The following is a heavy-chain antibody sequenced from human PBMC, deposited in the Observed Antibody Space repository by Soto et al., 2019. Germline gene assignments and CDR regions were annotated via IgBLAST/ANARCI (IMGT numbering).Heavy chain of an antibody. V-gene: IGHV1-2*04. J-gene: IGHJ4*02. CDR3: ARDHGDIAVAGTFDY. CDR1: GYTFTGYY. CDR2: INPNSGGT. Sequence: ASVKVSCKASGYTFTGYYMHWVRQAPRQGLEWMGWINPNSGGTNYAQKFQGWVTMTRDTSISTAYMELSRLRSDDTAVYYCARDHGDIAVAGTFDYWGQGTLVTVSS. D-gene: IGHD6-19*01.